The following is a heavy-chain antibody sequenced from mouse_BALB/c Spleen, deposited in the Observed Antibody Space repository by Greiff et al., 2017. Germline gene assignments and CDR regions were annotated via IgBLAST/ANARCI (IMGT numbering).Heavy chain of an antibody. Sequence: EVQLQESGPSLVKPSQTLSLTCSVTGDSITSGYWNWIRKFPGNKLEYMGYISYSGSTYYNPSLKSRISITRDTSKNQYYLQLNSVTTEDTATYYCARAYYYGSRVPLYFDYWGQGTTLTVSS. D-gene: IGHD1-1*01. J-gene: IGHJ2*01. CDR3: ARAYYYGSRVPLYFDY. CDR2: ISYSGST. CDR1: GDSITSGY. V-gene: IGHV3-8*02.